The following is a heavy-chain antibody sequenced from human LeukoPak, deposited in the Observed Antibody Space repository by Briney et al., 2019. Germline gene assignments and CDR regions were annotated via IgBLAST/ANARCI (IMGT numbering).Heavy chain of an antibody. Sequence: GGSLRLSCAASGFTFSSYWMSWVRQAPGKGLEWVANIKQDGSEKYCVDSVKGRFTISRDNAKNSLYLQMNSLRAEDTAVYYCAREFPYYYGSSDYLYYFDYWGQGTLVTVSS. V-gene: IGHV3-7*01. CDR1: GFTFSSYW. CDR2: IKQDGSEK. D-gene: IGHD3-22*01. CDR3: AREFPYYYGSSDYLYYFDY. J-gene: IGHJ4*02.